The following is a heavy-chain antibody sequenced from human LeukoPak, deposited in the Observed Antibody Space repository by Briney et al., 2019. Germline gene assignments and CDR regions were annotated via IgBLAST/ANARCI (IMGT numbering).Heavy chain of an antibody. CDR1: GFTFDDYA. CDR2: ISYNSASI. V-gene: IGHV3-9*01. J-gene: IGHJ4*02. Sequence: GGSLRLSCAASGFTFDDYAMHGVRQVPGKGLEWVSGISYNSASIDYADSMKGRFNISRDNARNSLDLQMTGLRPEDTALYYCVKGAYWRNLVYYYYLDFWGQGSLVTVSS. CDR3: VKGAYWRNLVYYYYLDF. D-gene: IGHD2-21*01.